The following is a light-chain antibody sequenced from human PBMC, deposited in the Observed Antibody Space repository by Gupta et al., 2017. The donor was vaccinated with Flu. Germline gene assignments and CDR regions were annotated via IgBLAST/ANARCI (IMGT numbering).Light chain of an antibody. CDR3: QQDDSYPHT. Sequence: DIQMTQSPSTLSASVGDRVTITCRASHSISSWLAWYQQKPGKAPKLLIYKASSLESGVPSRFSGSGSGTEFTLSISSLQPDDFATYYCQQDDSYPHTFGQGTKIEIK. CDR1: HSISSW. CDR2: KAS. V-gene: IGKV1-5*03. J-gene: IGKJ2*01.